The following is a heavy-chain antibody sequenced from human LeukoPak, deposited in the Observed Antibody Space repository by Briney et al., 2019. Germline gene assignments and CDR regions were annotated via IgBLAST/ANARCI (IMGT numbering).Heavy chain of an antibody. CDR1: GGSISSGGYY. J-gene: IGHJ4*01. D-gene: IGHD4-17*01. V-gene: IGHV4-31*03. Sequence: SETLSLTCTVSGGSISSGGYYWSWIRQHPGKGLEWIGYIYYSGSTYYNPSLKSRVTISVDTSKNQFSLKLSSVTAADTAVYYCARGRGNEYGDYDYWGHGTLVTVSS. CDR3: ARGRGNEYGDYDY. CDR2: IYYSGST.